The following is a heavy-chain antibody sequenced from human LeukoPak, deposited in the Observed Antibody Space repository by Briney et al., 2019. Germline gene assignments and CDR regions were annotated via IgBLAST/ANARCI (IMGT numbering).Heavy chain of an antibody. Sequence: PGGSLRLSCAASGFTFTSFSVMWVRQAPGKGLEWVSSINTVATYIYYADSVRGRVTISRDNAKNSVYLQMVRLRAEDTGVYYCARLRRNGDSGGFYYYYDYWGQGTLVTVSS. J-gene: IGHJ4*02. V-gene: IGHV3-21*01. D-gene: IGHD3-22*01. CDR1: GFTFTSFS. CDR2: INTVATYI. CDR3: ARLRRNGDSGGFYYYYDY.